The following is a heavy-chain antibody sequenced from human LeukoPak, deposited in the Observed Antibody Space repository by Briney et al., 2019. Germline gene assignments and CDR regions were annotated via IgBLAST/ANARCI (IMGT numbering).Heavy chain of an antibody. D-gene: IGHD3-3*01. J-gene: IGHJ4*02. CDR1: GYTSTSYG. V-gene: IGHV1-18*01. CDR2: SSAYNGNT. CDR3: ARARFLEWLSDFDY. Sequence: ASVKVSCKASGYTSTSYGIIRVRQAPGQGLEWMGWSSAYNGNTNYAQKLQGRVTMTTDTSTSPAYMELRSLRSDDTAVYYCARARFLEWLSDFDYWGQGTLVTVSS.